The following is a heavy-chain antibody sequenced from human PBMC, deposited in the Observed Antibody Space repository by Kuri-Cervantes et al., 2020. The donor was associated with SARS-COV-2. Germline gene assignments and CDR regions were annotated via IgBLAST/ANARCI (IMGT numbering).Heavy chain of an antibody. D-gene: IGHD3-10*01. J-gene: IGHJ4*02. CDR3: AKFAKVLLWFGDHYYFDY. CDR1: GFTFSSYA. Sequence: GGSLRLSCAASGFTFSSYAMSWVRQAPGKGLEWVSVIYSGSSSTYYADSVKGRFTISRDNSKNTLYLQMNSLRAEDTAVYYCAKFAKVLLWFGDHYYFDYWGQGTLVTVSS. V-gene: IGHV3-23*03. CDR2: IYSGSSST.